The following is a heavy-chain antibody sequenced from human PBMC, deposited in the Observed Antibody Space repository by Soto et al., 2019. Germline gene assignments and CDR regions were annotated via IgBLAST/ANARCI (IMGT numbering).Heavy chain of an antibody. D-gene: IGHD6-13*01. J-gene: IGHJ6*02. CDR3: GREGQQQPQEEYYQFNGMDV. CDR2: MGAHSGRR. V-gene: IGHV1-18*01. CDR1: GYNFTRFG. Sequence: GASVKVSCTASGYNFTRFGITWVRQAPGQGLEWMGWMGAHSGRRRQAPRFQGRLTMTTDASLSTAYIDLRSLRSDDTALYYCGREGQQQPQEEYYQFNGMDVWGQGTMVTVSS.